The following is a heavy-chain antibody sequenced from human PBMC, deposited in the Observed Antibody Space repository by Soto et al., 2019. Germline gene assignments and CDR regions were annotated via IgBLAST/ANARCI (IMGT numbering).Heavy chain of an antibody. D-gene: IGHD6-6*01. V-gene: IGHV3-9*01. J-gene: IGHJ6*03. CDR3: AKDSSSRYYYYYYMDV. CDR1: GFTFDDYA. Sequence: EVQLVESGGGLVQPGRSLRLSCAASGFTFDDYAMHWVRQAPGKGLEWVSGISWNSGSIGYADSVKGRFTISRDNAKNSLYLQMNSLRAEDTALYYCAKDSSSRYYYYYYMDVWGKGTTVTVSS. CDR2: ISWNSGSI.